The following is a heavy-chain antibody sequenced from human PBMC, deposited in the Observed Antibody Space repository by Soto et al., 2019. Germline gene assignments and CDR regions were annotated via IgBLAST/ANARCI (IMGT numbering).Heavy chain of an antibody. CDR2: VYRSGST. V-gene: IGHV4-4*02. D-gene: IGHD4-17*01. J-gene: IGHJ6*03. CDR3: ARGDLYGVGYYYMDV. Sequence: QVQLQESGPGLVKPSGTLSLTCAGSSGSISSNNWWSWVRQPPGKGLEWIGEVYRSGSTNYNPSLERRVPISVDKSKNQFSLKLSSVTAADTAVYYCARGDLYGVGYYYMDVWGEGTTVTVSS. CDR1: SGSISSNNW.